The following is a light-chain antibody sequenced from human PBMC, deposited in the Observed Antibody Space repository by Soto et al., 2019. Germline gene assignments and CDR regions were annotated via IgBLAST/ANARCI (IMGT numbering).Light chain of an antibody. Sequence: DIQMTQSPSTLSASIGDRVTITCRASQSISTWLAWYRQKPGEAPKLLIYHASNLESGVPSRFSGSGSGTEFTLPISSLQPDDFATYYCQQYKAYSWTFGPGTKVDI. CDR3: QQYKAYSWT. CDR1: QSISTW. V-gene: IGKV1-5*03. CDR2: HAS. J-gene: IGKJ1*01.